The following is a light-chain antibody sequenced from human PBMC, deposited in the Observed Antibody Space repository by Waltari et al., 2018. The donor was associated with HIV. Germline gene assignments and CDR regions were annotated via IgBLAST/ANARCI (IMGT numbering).Light chain of an antibody. CDR1: NIGRHN. CDR2: RDN. J-gene: IGLJ2*01. V-gene: IGLV3-9*01. CDR3: QVRVSNTVV. Sequence: SYELTQPLSVSVALAPTATITFGGNNIGRHNVCWYQQTPGQAPVLIIYRDNTRPSGIPERFSGSNSGNTATLTIRRAQAGDEADYYCQVRVSNTVVFGGGTNLTVL.